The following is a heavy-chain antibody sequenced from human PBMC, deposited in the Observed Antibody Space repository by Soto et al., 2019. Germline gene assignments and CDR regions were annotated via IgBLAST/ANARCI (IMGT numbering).Heavy chain of an antibody. CDR2: ISWNSGSI. D-gene: IGHD2-15*01. Sequence: EVQLVESGGGLVQPGRSLRLSCAASGFTFDDYAMHWVRQAPGKGLEWVSGISWNSGSIGYADSVKGRFTISRDNAKNSLYQQMNRLRAEDTALYYCARRVVPPFYFDYWGQGILVTVSS. CDR1: GFTFDDYA. J-gene: IGHJ4*02. V-gene: IGHV3-9*01. CDR3: ARRVVPPFYFDY.